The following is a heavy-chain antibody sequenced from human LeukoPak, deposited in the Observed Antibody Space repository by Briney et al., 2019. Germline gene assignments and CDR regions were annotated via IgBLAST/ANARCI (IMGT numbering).Heavy chain of an antibody. Sequence: SETLSLTCTVSGGSISSYYWSWIRQPAGKGLEWIGRLDTSGSTNYNPSLKSRVTISVDTSKNQFSLTLSSVTAADTAVYYCARHGVSRPMGWFDPWGQGTLVTVSS. D-gene: IGHD1-26*01. CDR3: ARHGVSRPMGWFDP. J-gene: IGHJ5*02. V-gene: IGHV4-4*07. CDR2: LDTSGST. CDR1: GGSISSYY.